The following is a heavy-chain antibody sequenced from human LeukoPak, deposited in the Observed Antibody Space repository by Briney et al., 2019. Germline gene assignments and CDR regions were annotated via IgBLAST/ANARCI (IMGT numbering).Heavy chain of an antibody. Sequence: GGSLRLSCAASGFTFSSYSMNWVRQAPWKGLEWVSSISSSSSYIYYADSVKGRFTISRDNAKNSLYLQMNSLRAEDTAVYYCASSYLPAAGKTLPTDYWGQGTLVTVSS. J-gene: IGHJ4*02. D-gene: IGHD6-13*01. CDR2: ISSSSSYI. CDR3: ASSYLPAAGKTLPTDY. CDR1: GFTFSSYS. V-gene: IGHV3-21*01.